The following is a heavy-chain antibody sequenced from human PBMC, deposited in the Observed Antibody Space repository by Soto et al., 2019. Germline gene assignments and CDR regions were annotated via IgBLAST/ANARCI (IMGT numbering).Heavy chain of an antibody. Sequence: EVQLVESGGGLVQPGQSLRLSCTASGFTFGDYAMSWFRQAPGKGLEWVGFIRSKGYGGTTDYAASVKGRFTISRDDSKSIAYLQMDSLKTEDTAVYYCHRRGTIAAVDYWGKGSLVTVSS. CDR1: GFTFGDYA. J-gene: IGHJ4*02. CDR2: IRSKGYGGTT. D-gene: IGHD6-13*01. CDR3: HRRGTIAAVDY. V-gene: IGHV3-49*03.